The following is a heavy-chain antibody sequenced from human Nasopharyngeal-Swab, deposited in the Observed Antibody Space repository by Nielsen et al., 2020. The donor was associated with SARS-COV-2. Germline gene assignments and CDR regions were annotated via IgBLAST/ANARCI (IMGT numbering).Heavy chain of an antibody. V-gene: IGHV1-2*06. Sequence: ASVKVSCKASGYTFTGYYMHWVRQAPGQGLEWMGRINPNSGGTNYAQKFQGRVTMTTDTSTSTAYMELRSLRSDDTAVYYCARVGIVDPQYGMDVWGQGTTVTVSS. J-gene: IGHJ6*02. CDR2: INPNSGGT. CDR3: ARVGIVDPQYGMDV. CDR1: GYTFTGYY. D-gene: IGHD2-21*01.